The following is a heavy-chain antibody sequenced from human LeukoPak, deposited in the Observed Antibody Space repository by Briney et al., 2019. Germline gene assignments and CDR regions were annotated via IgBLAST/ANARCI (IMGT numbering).Heavy chain of an antibody. J-gene: IGHJ5*01. CDR3: ASSNLGSLGQFDS. CDR1: GGSISNYY. CDR2: IHSNGIA. V-gene: IGHV4-59*01. D-gene: IGHD3-10*01. Sequence: SETLSLTCTVSGGSISNYYWSWIRQPPGKGLEWIGFIHSNGIANYNRSLNSRASISRDTSRSQVSLKLSSVTAVDTAVYYCASSNLGSLGQFDSWGQGTLVTVSS.